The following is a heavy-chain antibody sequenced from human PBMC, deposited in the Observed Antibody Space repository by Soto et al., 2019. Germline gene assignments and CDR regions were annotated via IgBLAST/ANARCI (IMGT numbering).Heavy chain of an antibody. CDR1: GGSISSYY. CDR3: ARGIIVLGGAVAFDI. CDR2: IYTSGST. J-gene: IGHJ3*02. D-gene: IGHD3-16*01. V-gene: IGHV4-4*07. Sequence: QVQLQESGPGLVKPSETLSLTCTVSGGSISSYYWSWIRQPAGKGLGWIGRIYTSGSTNYNPSLKSRVTMSVDTSKNQFSLKLSSVTAADTAVYYCARGIIVLGGAVAFDIWGQGTMVTVSS.